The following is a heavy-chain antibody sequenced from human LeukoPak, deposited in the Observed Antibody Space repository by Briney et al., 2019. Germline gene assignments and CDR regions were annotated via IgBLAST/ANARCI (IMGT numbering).Heavy chain of an antibody. CDR1: GFTVSSNY. Sequence: RSGGSLRLSCAASGFTVSSNYMSWVRQAPGKGLEWVSVIYSGGSTYYADSVEGRFTISRDNSKTTLYLQMNSLRAEDTAVYYCARDPSVVPAAVNWFDPWGQGTLVTVSS. J-gene: IGHJ5*02. D-gene: IGHD2-2*01. CDR3: ARDPSVVPAAVNWFDP. CDR2: IYSGGST. V-gene: IGHV3-53*01.